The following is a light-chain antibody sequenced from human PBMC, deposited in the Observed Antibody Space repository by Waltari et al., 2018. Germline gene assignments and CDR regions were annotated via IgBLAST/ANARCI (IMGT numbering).Light chain of an antibody. J-gene: IGLJ3*02. V-gene: IGLV2-14*03. CDR3: SSYTSSSTLGV. Sequence: QSALTQPASVSGSPGQPIPISCPDTSHDVGTQYYVPWYQQPPGKAPKLMIYDVTNRPSGVSNRFSGSKSGNTASLTISGLQTEDEADYYCSSYTSSSTLGVFGGGTKLTVL. CDR1: SHDVGTQYY. CDR2: DVT.